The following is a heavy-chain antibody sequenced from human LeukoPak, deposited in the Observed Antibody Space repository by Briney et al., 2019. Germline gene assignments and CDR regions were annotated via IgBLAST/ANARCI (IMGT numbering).Heavy chain of an antibody. J-gene: IGHJ6*02. CDR3: AREMGYSSGWFSTPDYYYGMDV. D-gene: IGHD6-19*01. V-gene: IGHV4-39*07. Sequence: PSETLSLTCTVSGGSISSSSYYWGWIRQPPGKGLEWIGSIYYSGSTYYNPSLKSRVTISVDTSKNQFSLKLSSVTAADTAVYYCAREMGYSSGWFSTPDYYYGMDVWGQGTTVTVSS. CDR2: IYYSGST. CDR1: GGSISSSSYY.